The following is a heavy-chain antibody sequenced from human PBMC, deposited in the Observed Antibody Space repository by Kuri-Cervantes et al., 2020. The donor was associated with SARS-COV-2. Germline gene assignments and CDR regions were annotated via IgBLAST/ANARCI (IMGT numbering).Heavy chain of an antibody. CDR1: GDSVSSNTAA. CDR3: AKSSGTADGGFDP. J-gene: IGHJ5*02. Sequence: SCAISGDSVSSNTAAWNWIRQSPSRGLEWLGRTYYRSKWYNDYAVSVKSRITINPDTSKNQFSLHLNSVTPEDTAVYYSAKSSGTADGGFDPWGQGTLVTVSS. D-gene: IGHD6-19*01. V-gene: IGHV6-1*01. CDR2: TYYRSKWYN.